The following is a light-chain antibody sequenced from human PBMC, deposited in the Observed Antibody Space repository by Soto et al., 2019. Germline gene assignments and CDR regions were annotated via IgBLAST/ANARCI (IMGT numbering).Light chain of an antibody. Sequence: LTQPPSASGTPGQGVAISCSGSSSNMGSNTVNWYQHLPGTAPKLLIYNDNQRPSGVPDRFFGSKSGTSASLAITGLQSEDEADYYCAAWDGSLNHILFGGGTKVTVL. CDR1: SSNMGSNT. CDR3: AAWDGSLNHIL. CDR2: NDN. J-gene: IGLJ2*01. V-gene: IGLV1-44*01.